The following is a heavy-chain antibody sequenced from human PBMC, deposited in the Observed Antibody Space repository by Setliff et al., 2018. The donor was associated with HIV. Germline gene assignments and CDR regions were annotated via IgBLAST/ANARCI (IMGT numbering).Heavy chain of an antibody. CDR3: AKGVVVATTYFQY. V-gene: IGHV3-23*01. CDR2: ISYSGGNT. CDR1: GFSFRNFA. D-gene: IGHD1-26*01. Sequence: PGESLKISCATSGFSFRNFAMNWVRQAPGKGLEWVSGISYSGGNTFYADSVRGRFTISRDNSKNTLFLQMNSLRHDDTAAYYCAKGVVVATTYFQYWGQGTLVTVS. J-gene: IGHJ1*01.